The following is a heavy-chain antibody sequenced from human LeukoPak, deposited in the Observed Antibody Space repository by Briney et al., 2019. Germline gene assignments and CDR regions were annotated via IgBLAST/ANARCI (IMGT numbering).Heavy chain of an antibody. Sequence: GGSLRLSCAASGFTVSSNYMSWVRQAPGKGLEWVSVIYSGGSTYYADSVKGRFTISRDNSKNTLYLQMNSLRAEDTAVYYCARGYSSSAQGMDVWGQGTTVTVSS. CDR2: IYSGGST. CDR1: GFTVSSNY. V-gene: IGHV3-66*01. CDR3: ARGYSSSAQGMDV. J-gene: IGHJ6*02. D-gene: IGHD6-13*01.